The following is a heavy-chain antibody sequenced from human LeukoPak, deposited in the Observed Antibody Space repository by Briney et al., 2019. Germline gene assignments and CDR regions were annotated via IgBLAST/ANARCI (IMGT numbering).Heavy chain of an antibody. V-gene: IGHV3-21*01. CDR1: GFTLSSYS. D-gene: IGHD3-22*01. J-gene: IGHJ4*01. CDR3: ARDSRAYYYDSSGYYIFDY. CDR2: ISSSSSYI. Sequence: GGSLRLSCAASGFTLSSYSMNWVRQAPGKGLEWVSSISSSSSYIYYADSVKGRFTISRDNAKNSLYLQMNSLRAEDTAVYYCARDSRAYYYDSSGYYIFDYWGQGTLVTVSS.